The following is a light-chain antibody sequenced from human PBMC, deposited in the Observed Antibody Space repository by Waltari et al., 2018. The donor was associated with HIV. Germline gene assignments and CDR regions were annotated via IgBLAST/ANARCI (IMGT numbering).Light chain of an antibody. J-gene: IGKJ2*01. CDR3: QQYKSSYS. CDR1: QNVYGV. V-gene: IGKV1-5*03. CDR2: KAT. Sequence: DIQMTQSPSTLAASVGDSVTITCRASQNVYGVLAWYQQKPGKAPKLLIYKATTLQSGVPSRFSASGSEAEFTLTISSLQSDDFATYYCQQYKSSYSFGQGTKLEIK.